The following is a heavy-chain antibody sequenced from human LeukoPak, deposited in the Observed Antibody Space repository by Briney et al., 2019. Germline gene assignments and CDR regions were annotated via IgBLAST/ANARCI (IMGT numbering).Heavy chain of an antibody. V-gene: IGHV4-39*01. D-gene: IGHD3-3*01. CDR2: IYYSGST. CDR3: ASYDFWSGFDY. Sequence: LETLSLTCTVSGGSISSSSYYWGWIRQPPGKGLEWIGSIYYSGSTYYNPSLKSRVTISVDTSKNQFSLKLSSVTAADTAVYYCASYDFWSGFDYWGQGTLVTVSS. J-gene: IGHJ4*02. CDR1: GGSISSSSYY.